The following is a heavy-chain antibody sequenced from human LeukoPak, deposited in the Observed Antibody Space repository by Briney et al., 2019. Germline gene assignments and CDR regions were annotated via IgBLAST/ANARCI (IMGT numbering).Heavy chain of an antibody. D-gene: IGHD5-18*01. Sequence: PGGSLRLSCAASGFTFSNAWMNWVRQAPGKGLEWVGRIKSKNDGGTTDYVAPVKGRFTISRDDSKNTLYLQMNSLKTEDTAIYYCTTVQTVMDTGFDYWGQGTLVTVSS. J-gene: IGHJ4*02. CDR2: IKSKNDGGTT. V-gene: IGHV3-15*01. CDR1: GFTFSNAW. CDR3: TTVQTVMDTGFDY.